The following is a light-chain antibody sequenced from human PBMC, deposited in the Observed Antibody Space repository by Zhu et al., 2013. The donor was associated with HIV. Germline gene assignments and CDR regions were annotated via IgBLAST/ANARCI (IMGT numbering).Light chain of an antibody. CDR1: QTISNY. Sequence: DIQMTQSPSSLSVFVGDRVTITCRASQTISNYLNWYQQKPGKAPKLLIYGASTLESGVPSRFSGGGSGTDFTLTINSLQPEDFATYYCLQDYSYPWTFGQGTKVEIK. CDR2: GAS. V-gene: IGKV1-39*01. CDR3: LQDYSYPWT. J-gene: IGKJ1*01.